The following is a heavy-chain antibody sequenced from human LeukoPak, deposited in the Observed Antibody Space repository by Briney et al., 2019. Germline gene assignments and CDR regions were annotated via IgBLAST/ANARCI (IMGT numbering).Heavy chain of an antibody. CDR1: GFTFSYYA. V-gene: IGHV3-30-3*01. J-gene: IGHJ6*02. CDR2: ISYDGSNK. Sequence: GGSLRLSCAASGFTFSYYAVHWVRQAPDKGLEWVAVISYDGSNKYYADSVKGRFTISRDNSKNTLYLQMSSLRPEDTALYYCARDRCSSTTCYHYYDMDVWGQGTTVTVSS. CDR3: ARDRCSSTTCYHYYDMDV. D-gene: IGHD2-2*01.